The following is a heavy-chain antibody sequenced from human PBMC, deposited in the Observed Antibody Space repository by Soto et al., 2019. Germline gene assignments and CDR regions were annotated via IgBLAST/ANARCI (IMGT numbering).Heavy chain of an antibody. CDR3: ARAIFGVVSYYDY. CDR1: GFTFSSYS. D-gene: IGHD3-3*01. CDR2: ISSSSSYI. J-gene: IGHJ4*02. V-gene: IGHV3-21*01. Sequence: LRLSCAASGFTFSSYSMNWVRQAPGKGLEWVSSISSSSSYIYYADSVKGRFTISRDNAKNSLYLQMNSLRAEDTAVYYCARAIFGVVSYYDYWGQGTLVTVSS.